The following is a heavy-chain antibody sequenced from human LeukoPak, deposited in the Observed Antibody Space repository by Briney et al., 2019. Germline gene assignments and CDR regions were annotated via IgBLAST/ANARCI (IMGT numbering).Heavy chain of an antibody. J-gene: IGHJ4*02. CDR2: IYYSGST. Sequence: PSETLSLTCTVSGGSISSYYWSWIRQPPGKGLEWIGYIYYSGSTNYNPSLKSRVTISVDTSKNQFSLKLSSVTAADTAVYYCAQIAGATTGFDYWGQGTLVTVSS. D-gene: IGHD1-26*01. V-gene: IGHV4-59*01. CDR1: GGSISSYY. CDR3: AQIAGATTGFDY.